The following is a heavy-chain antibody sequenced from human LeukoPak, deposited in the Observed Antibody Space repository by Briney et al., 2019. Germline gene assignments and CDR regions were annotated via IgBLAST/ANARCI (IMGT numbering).Heavy chain of an antibody. J-gene: IGHJ3*02. CDR1: GFTFSSYG. CDR3: ARVGATTHAFDI. CDR2: IWYDGSNK. V-gene: IGHV3-33*01. D-gene: IGHD1-26*01. Sequence: GGSLRLSCAASGFTFSSYGVHWVRQAPGKGLEWVAVIWYDGSNKYYADSVKGRFTISRDNSKNTLYLQMNSLRAEDTAVYYCARVGATTHAFDIWGQGTMVTVSS.